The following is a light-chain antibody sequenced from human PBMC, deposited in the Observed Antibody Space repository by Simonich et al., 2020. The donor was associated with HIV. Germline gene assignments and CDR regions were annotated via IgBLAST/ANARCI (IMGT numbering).Light chain of an antibody. CDR2: GAS. CDR1: QSISTF. CDR3: QQSYNSPWT. J-gene: IGKJ1*01. V-gene: IGKV1-39*01. Sequence: DIQMTQSPSPLSASVGDRVTITCRASQSISTFLNRYQQKPGKTPKVLIYGASSLQSGVPSRFSGSGSGTDFTLTISSLQPEDFATYFCQQSYNSPWTFGQGTKVEI.